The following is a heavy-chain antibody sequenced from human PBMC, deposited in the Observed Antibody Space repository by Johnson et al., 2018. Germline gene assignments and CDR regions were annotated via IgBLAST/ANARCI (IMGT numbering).Heavy chain of an antibody. CDR1: GFTFSTYG. CDR3: AMEYESRGYYLEYFPH. Sequence: QVQLQESGGGVVQPGRSLRLSCAASGFTFSTYGMHWVRQAPGKGLEWVALIWHDGSNKNYADSVKGRFTISRDNSKNTLYLQMNRLRAEDTAVYYCAMEYESRGYYLEYFPHWGQVTLVTVAS. D-gene: IGHD3-22*01. V-gene: IGHV3-33*01. CDR2: IWHDGSNK. J-gene: IGHJ1*01.